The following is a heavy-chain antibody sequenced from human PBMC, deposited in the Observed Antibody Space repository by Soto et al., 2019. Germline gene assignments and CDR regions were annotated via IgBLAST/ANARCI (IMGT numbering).Heavy chain of an antibody. CDR1: GGTFSTYA. V-gene: IGHV1-69*01. Sequence: QVQLVQSGAELKKHGSSVKVSCKASGGTFSTYAINWVRQAPGQGLEWMGGILPILGPPNYAQKFKGRVTTAADDSTSTAYMELTSLRSEDTAIYYCARVGGGAYNSWGQGTLVTVSS. CDR2: ILPILGPP. CDR3: ARVGGGAYNS. D-gene: IGHD3-10*01. J-gene: IGHJ4*02.